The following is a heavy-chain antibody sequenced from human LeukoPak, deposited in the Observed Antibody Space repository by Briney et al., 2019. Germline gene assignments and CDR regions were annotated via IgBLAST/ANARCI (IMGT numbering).Heavy chain of an antibody. CDR2: MNPNSGNT. CDR3: ARDSGQCGGSCYSVY. Sequence: ASVKVSCKASGYTFTSYDINWVRQATGQGLEWMGWMNPNSGNTGYAQKFQGRVTMTRNTSISTAYMELSNLRSEDTAVYYCARDSGQCGGSCYSVYWGQGTLVTVSS. D-gene: IGHD2-15*01. CDR1: GYTFTSYD. J-gene: IGHJ4*02. V-gene: IGHV1-8*01.